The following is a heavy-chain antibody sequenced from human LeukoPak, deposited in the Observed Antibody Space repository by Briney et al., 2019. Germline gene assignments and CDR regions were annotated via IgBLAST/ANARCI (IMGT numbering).Heavy chain of an antibody. CDR1: GFTFSIYS. CDR3: ARAPGYGGKSGIDY. CDR2: ISGTSSYI. J-gene: IGHJ4*02. Sequence: GGSLRLSCAASGFTFSIYSMNWVRQAPGRGLEWVSLISGTSSYIYYADSVKGRFTIPRDSAKNSLYLQMNSLRAEDTAVYYCARAPGYGGKSGIDYWGQGTLVTVST. V-gene: IGHV3-21*01. D-gene: IGHD4-23*01.